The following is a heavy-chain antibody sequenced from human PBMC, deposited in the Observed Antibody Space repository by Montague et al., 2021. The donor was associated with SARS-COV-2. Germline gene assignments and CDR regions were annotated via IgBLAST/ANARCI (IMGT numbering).Heavy chain of an antibody. CDR3: AREPKPVGYSYGYTFFDY. Sequence: SLRLSCAASGFTFSSYALHWVRQAPGKGPEWVAVISYNGRNKQYXDSXKGRSTISRDNSKNTLYLEVNNLRSDDTAVYYCAREPKPVGYSYGYTFFDYWGQGTLVTVSS. J-gene: IGHJ4*02. CDR2: ISYNGRNK. D-gene: IGHD5-18*01. V-gene: IGHV3-30*04. CDR1: GFTFSSYA.